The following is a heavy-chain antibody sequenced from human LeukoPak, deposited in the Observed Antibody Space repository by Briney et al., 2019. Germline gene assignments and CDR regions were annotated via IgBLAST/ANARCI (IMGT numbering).Heavy chain of an antibody. CDR1: GYTFTSYG. J-gene: IGHJ5*02. V-gene: IGHV1-18*01. CDR2: ISAYIGNA. Sequence: ASVKVSCKASGYTFTSYGISWVRQAPGQGLEWMGWISAYIGNANYAQKLQGRVTMTTDTSTSTAYMELRSLRSDDTAVYYCARDRAASYYDIPQGLGWFDPWGQGTLVTVSS. CDR3: ARDRAASYYDIPQGLGWFDP. D-gene: IGHD3-9*01.